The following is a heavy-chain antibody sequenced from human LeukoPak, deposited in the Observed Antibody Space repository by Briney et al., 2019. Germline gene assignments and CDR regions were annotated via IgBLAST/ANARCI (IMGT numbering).Heavy chain of an antibody. CDR2: IYYSGST. CDR3: ARHPYGSSSALDY. V-gene: IGHV4-59*08. CDR1: GGSISSYY. Sequence: SETLSLTCTVSGGSISSYYWSWIRQPPGKGLEWIGYIYYSGSTNYNSSLKSRVTISVDTSKNQFSLKLSSVTAADTAVYYCARHPYGSSSALDYWGQGTLVTVSS. D-gene: IGHD3-22*01. J-gene: IGHJ4*02.